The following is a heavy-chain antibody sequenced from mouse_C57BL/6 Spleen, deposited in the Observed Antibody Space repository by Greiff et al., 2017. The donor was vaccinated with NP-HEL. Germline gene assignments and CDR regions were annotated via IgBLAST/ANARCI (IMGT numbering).Heavy chain of an antibody. J-gene: IGHJ2*01. CDR1: GYTFTSYW. CDR2: INPNSGST. CDR3: ARSSIYDGYLYFDD. V-gene: IGHV1-64*01. Sequence: QVQLQQPGAELVKPGASVKLSCKASGYTFTSYWMHWVKQRHGQGLEWIGMINPNSGSTNYNEKFKSKATLTVDKSSSTAYMQLSSLTSEDSAVYYCARSSIYDGYLYFDDWGQGTTLTVSS. D-gene: IGHD2-3*01.